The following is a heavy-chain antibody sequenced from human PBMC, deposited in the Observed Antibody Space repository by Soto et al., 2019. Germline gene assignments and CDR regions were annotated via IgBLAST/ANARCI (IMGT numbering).Heavy chain of an antibody. J-gene: IGHJ4*02. V-gene: IGHV3-30-3*01. D-gene: IGHD6-13*01. CDR2: ISNDGTNK. CDR1: GFSFSSYA. Sequence: QLHLVESGGGVVQPGRSLRLSCAGSGFSFSSYAFYWVRQGPGRGLEWVAVISNDGTNKNYADSVKGRFTISRDNSKNNLYLQLDSLRPEDTAFYYCAREGVWASGWWLYWGQGTLVTVSS. CDR3: AREGVWASGWWLY.